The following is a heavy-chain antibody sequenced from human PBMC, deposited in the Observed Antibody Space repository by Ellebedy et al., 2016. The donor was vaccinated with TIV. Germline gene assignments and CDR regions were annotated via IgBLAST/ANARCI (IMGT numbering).Heavy chain of an antibody. Sequence: GESLKISCATSGFTSSSYTMHWVRQAPGKRLEYISAISCNGDKTYYVNSVKGRFTISRDNSKNTLHLQMDSLRPKDMAVYYCGSERGERGYDYDYWGQGTLVTVSS. CDR3: GSERGERGYDYDY. D-gene: IGHD5-12*01. CDR1: GFTSSSYT. V-gene: IGHV3-64*01. CDR2: ISCNGDKT. J-gene: IGHJ4*02.